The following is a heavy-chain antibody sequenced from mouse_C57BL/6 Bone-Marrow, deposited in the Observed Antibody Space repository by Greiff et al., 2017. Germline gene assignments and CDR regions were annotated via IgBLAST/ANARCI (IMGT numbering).Heavy chain of an antibody. Sequence: EVMLVESGGGLVQPGGSLKLSCAASGFTFSDYGMHWVRQAPEKGLEWVAYISSGSSTIYYADTVKGRFTITRDNAKNTLCLQMTSLRSADTDRYDGAREDVDVWGTGTTVTVSS. CDR1: GFTFSDYG. CDR2: ISSGSSTI. CDR3: AREDVDV. J-gene: IGHJ1*03. V-gene: IGHV5-17*01.